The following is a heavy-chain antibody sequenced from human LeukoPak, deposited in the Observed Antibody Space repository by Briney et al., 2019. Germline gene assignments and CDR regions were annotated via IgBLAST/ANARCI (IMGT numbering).Heavy chain of an antibody. CDR2: IIPIFGTA. J-gene: IGHJ3*02. D-gene: IGHD3-3*01. V-gene: IGHV1-69*13. CDR1: GGTFSSYA. Sequence: ASVKVSCKASGGTFSSYAISWVRQAPGQGLEWMGGIIPIFGTANYAQKFQGRVTITADESTSTAYMELSSLRSEDTAVYYCARDIPHTLRHWSGYRGDAFDIWGQGTMVTVSS. CDR3: ARDIPHTLRHWSGYRGDAFDI.